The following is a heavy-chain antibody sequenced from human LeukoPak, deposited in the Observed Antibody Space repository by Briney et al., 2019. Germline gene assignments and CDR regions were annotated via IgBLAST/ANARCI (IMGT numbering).Heavy chain of an antibody. CDR1: GGSIRSYY. CDR3: ARVKSTGYYYYGMDV. CDR2: IYYSGST. J-gene: IGHJ6*02. V-gene: IGHV4-59*01. Sequence: SETLSLTCSVSGGSIRSYYWSWIRQPPGKGLEWIGYIYYSGSTNYNPSLKSRVTISVDASKNQFSLKLSSVTAADTAVYYCARVKSTGYYYYGMDVWGQGTTVTVSS.